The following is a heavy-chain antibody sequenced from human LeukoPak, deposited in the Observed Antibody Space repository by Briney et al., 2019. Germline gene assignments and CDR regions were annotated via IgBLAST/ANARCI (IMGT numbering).Heavy chain of an antibody. D-gene: IGHD6-19*01. V-gene: IGHV3-64*01. CDR3: ARDEGIAVAGPTAFDY. CDR1: GFTFSSYA. CDR2: ISSNGGST. J-gene: IGHJ4*02. Sequence: GGSLRLSCAASGFTFSSYAMHWVRQAPGKGLEYVSAISSNGGSTYYANSVKGRFTISRDNSKNTPYLQMGSLRAEDMAVYYCARDEGIAVAGPTAFDYWGQGTLVTVSS.